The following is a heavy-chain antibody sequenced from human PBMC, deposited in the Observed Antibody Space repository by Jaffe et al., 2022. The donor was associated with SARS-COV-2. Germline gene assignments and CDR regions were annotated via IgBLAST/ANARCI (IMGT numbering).Heavy chain of an antibody. D-gene: IGHD2-2*03. Sequence: EVQLLESGGGLVQPGGSLRLSCAASGFTFSSYAMSWVRQAPGKGLEWVSAISGSGGSTYYADSVKGRFTISRDNSKNTLYLQMNSLRAEDTAVYYCAKDRMDIVVVPANNWFDPWGQGTLVTVSS. V-gene: IGHV3-23*01. CDR1: GFTFSSYA. CDR3: AKDRMDIVVVPANNWFDP. J-gene: IGHJ5*02. CDR2: ISGSGGST.